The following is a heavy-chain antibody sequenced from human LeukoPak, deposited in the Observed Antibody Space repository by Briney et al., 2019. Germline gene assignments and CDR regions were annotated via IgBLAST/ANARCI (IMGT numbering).Heavy chain of an antibody. Sequence: GSLRLSCAASGFAFSSHWMSWARQAPGKGLEWVASIKPDGSERYYVDSLRGRFTISRDNAKTSLYLQMSSLRAEDTAVYYCARGPSLLYWGQGTLVTVSS. CDR2: IKPDGSER. J-gene: IGHJ4*02. V-gene: IGHV3-7*01. D-gene: IGHD2-21*01. CDR3: ARGPSLLY. CDR1: GFAFSSHW.